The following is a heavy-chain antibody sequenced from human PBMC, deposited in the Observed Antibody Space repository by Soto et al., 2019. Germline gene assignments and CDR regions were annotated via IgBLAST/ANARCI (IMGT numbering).Heavy chain of an antibody. CDR2: IYHSGST. Sequence: SETLSLTCAVSGYSISSGYYWGWIRQPPGKGLEWIGSIYHSGSTYYNPSLRSRVTISIDTSKNQFSLKLSSVTAADTAVYYCARGLEYYGMGVWGQGTTVTGSS. J-gene: IGHJ6*02. V-gene: IGHV4-38-2*01. CDR3: ARGLEYYGMGV. CDR1: GYSISSGYY. D-gene: IGHD3-3*01.